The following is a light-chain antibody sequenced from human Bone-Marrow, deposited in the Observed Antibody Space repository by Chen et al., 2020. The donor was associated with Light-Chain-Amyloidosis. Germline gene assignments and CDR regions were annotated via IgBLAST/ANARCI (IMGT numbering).Light chain of an antibody. Sequence: SYVLTQPSSVSVAPGQTATIACGGNNIGSTSEHWYQQTPGQAPLLVVYDDSDRPSGIPERLSGSNSGNTATLTIRRVEAGDEADYYCQVWDRSSDRPVFGGGTKLTVL. J-gene: IGLJ3*02. CDR2: DDS. CDR1: NIGSTS. CDR3: QVWDRSSDRPV. V-gene: IGLV3-21*02.